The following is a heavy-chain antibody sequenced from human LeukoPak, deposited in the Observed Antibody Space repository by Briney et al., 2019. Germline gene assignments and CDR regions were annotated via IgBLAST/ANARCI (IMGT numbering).Heavy chain of an antibody. CDR1: GYTFTSYG. V-gene: IGHV1-18*01. J-gene: IGHJ6*03. Sequence: ASVKVSCKASGYTFTSYGISWVRQSPGQGLEWMGWISAYKGNTNYAQKLQGRVTITTDTSTNTAYMELRSLRSDDTAVYYCARDRSSGGIYYYYYMDVWGKGTTVTVSS. D-gene: IGHD1-14*01. CDR3: ARDRSSGGIYYYYYMDV. CDR2: ISAYKGNT.